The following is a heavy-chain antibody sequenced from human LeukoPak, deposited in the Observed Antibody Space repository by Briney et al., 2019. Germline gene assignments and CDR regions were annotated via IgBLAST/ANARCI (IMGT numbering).Heavy chain of an antibody. Sequence: GRSLRLSCVASGFTFNSYAMHWVRQAPGKGLEWVAVISFDGTKKYYSDSVKGRFTISRDKSKNTVCLQMSSLRPQDTSTYYCARAAIYYYYNLDVWGKGTTVAVSS. CDR1: GFTFNSYA. J-gene: IGHJ6*03. CDR2: ISFDGTKK. V-gene: IGHV3-30*04. CDR3: ARAAIYYYYNLDV.